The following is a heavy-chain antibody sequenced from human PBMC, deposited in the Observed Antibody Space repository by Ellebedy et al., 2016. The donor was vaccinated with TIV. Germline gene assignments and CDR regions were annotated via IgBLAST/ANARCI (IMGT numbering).Heavy chain of an antibody. CDR1: GYTFTSYD. Sequence: ASVKVSCXASGYTFTSYDINWVRQATGQGLEWMGWMNPNSGNTGYAQKFQGRVTMTRNTSISTAYMELSSLRAEDTAVYYCAKDLQGGFGELTRTDYWGQGTLVTVSS. D-gene: IGHD3-10*01. J-gene: IGHJ4*02. V-gene: IGHV1-8*01. CDR2: MNPNSGNT. CDR3: AKDLQGGFGELTRTDY.